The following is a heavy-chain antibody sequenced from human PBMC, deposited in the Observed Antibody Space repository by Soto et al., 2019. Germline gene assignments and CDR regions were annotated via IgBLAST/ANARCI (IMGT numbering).Heavy chain of an antibody. CDR1: GDSFSSYY. J-gene: IGHJ6*02. CDR2: IFHTGST. Sequence: SETLSLTCTVSGDSFSSYYWSWIRQPPGKGLEWIGYIFHTGSTSYNPSLKSRVTISVDTSKNQFSLKLSSVTAADTAVYYCAREGVTRNYYYYGMDVWGQGTTVTVSS. D-gene: IGHD2-21*02. V-gene: IGHV4-59*01. CDR3: AREGVTRNYYYYGMDV.